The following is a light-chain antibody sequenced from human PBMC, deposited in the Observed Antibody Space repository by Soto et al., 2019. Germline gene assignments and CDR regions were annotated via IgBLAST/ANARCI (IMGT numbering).Light chain of an antibody. V-gene: IGKV1-12*01. CDR1: HSFAEG. CDR3: QQANSFPLT. J-gene: IGKJ5*01. Sequence: QMTQSPSTLSASVGDRVSITCRASHSFAEGVAWYQQKPGRAPKLLIYAASSLQSGVPSRFSGSGSGTDFTLTISSLQPEDFATYYCQQANSFPLTFGQGTRLEIK. CDR2: AAS.